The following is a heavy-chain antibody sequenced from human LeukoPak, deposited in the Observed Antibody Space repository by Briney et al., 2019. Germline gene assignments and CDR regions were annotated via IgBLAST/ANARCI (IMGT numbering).Heavy chain of an antibody. CDR1: GFTFSDYY. Sequence: GGSLRLSCAASGFTFSDYYMSWIRQAPGKGLDWVSYISSSGGTIHYADSVKGRFTISRDNAKNSLYLQMNSLRAEDTAVYYCARGHGNRGYEPRWFDYWGRGTLVTVSS. CDR2: ISSSGGTI. D-gene: IGHD5-12*01. V-gene: IGHV3-11*01. CDR3: ARGHGNRGYEPRWFDY. J-gene: IGHJ4*02.